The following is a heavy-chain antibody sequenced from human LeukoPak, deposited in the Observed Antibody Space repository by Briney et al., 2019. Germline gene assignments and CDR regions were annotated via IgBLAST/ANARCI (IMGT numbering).Heavy chain of an antibody. D-gene: IGHD4-17*01. CDR2: IWYDGSNR. Sequence: PGGSLRLSCAASGFTFSNYGMHWVRQAPGKGLEWVAVIWYDGSNRYYADSVKGRFTISRDNSKNTLYLQMNSLRAEDTAVYYCAKANGDSKYYYYYGMDVWGQGTTVTVSS. V-gene: IGHV3-33*06. CDR3: AKANGDSKYYYYYGMDV. J-gene: IGHJ6*02. CDR1: GFTFSNYG.